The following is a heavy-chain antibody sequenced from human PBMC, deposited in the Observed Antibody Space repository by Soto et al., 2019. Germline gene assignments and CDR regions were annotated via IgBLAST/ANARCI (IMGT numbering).Heavy chain of an antibody. V-gene: IGHV3-30-3*01. D-gene: IGHD6-13*01. J-gene: IGHJ6*02. CDR3: ARAGNSFGYSGSWSPRV. Sequence: QVQLEESGGGVVQPGRSLRLSCAASGFTFSSYALYWVRQAPGKGLEWVAVISNDGSYKFYADSVKGRFTISRDNSRNTLHLQMNSLRGEDTAVYFCARAGNSFGYSGSWSPRVWGQGTTVTVSS. CDR1: GFTFSSYA. CDR2: ISNDGSYK.